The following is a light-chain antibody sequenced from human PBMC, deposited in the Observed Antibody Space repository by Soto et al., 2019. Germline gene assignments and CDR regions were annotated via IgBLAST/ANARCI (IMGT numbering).Light chain of an antibody. CDR1: QNISSW. CDR3: LKHNSYPRK. Sequence: IQMPHSPSALSASVWDRVTITCRASQNISSWLAWYQQKPGKAPKSLIYDASSLESGVPSRLSGSGSGTEFTLTISNLQPDDSATYYCLKHNSYPRKFGKGTKGDIK. CDR2: DAS. J-gene: IGKJ1*01. V-gene: IGKV1-5*01.